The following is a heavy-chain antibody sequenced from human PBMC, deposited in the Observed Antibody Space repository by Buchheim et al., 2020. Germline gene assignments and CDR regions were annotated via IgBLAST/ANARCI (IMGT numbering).Heavy chain of an antibody. CDR3: AKEGEWLAPPRYFDL. J-gene: IGHJ2*01. Sequence: QVQLVESGGGVVQPGRSLRLSCAASGFTFSSYGMHWVRQAPGKGLEWVAVISYDGSNKYYADSVKGRFTISRDNSKNTLYLQMNSLRAEDTAAYYCAKEGEWLAPPRYFDLWGRGTL. CDR1: GFTFSSYG. CDR2: ISYDGSNK. V-gene: IGHV3-30*18. D-gene: IGHD5-12*01.